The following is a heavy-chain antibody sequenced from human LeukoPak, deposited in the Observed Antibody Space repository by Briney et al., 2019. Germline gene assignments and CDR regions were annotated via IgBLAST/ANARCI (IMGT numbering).Heavy chain of an antibody. CDR2: MNPNSGNT. V-gene: IGHV1-8*01. CDR3: ARAFCSGGTCSSDP. J-gene: IGHJ5*02. D-gene: IGHD2-15*01. CDR1: GYTFTSYD. Sequence: ASVKVSCKASGYTFTSYDINWVRQATGQGLEWMGWMNPNSGNTGYAQKFQGRVTMTRNTSISTAYMELSSLRSEDTAVYYRARAFCSGGTCSSDPWGQGTLVTVSS.